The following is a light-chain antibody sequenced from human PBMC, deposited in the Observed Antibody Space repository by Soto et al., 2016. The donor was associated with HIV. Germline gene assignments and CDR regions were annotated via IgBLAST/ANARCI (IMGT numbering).Light chain of an antibody. V-gene: IGKV2-28*01. CDR1: LSLLHSNGYNY. CDR3: MQALQTPYT. Sequence: DVVMTQSPLSLPVTPGEPASISCTASLSLLHSNGYNYLDWYVQKPGQSPQLLMYLGSNRASGVPDRFSGSGSGTYFTLKISRVEAEDVGVYYCMQALQTPYTFGQGTKLEIK. CDR2: LGS. J-gene: IGKJ2*01.